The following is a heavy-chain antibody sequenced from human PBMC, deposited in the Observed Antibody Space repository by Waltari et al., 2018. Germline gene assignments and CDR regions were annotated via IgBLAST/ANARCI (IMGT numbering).Heavy chain of an antibody. CDR1: GGSFSGYY. CDR3: ARSTVTPDAFDI. V-gene: IGHV4-34*01. Sequence: QVQLQQWGAGLLKPSETLSLTCAVYGGSFSGYYWSWIRQPPGKGLEWIGEINHSGSTNYNPSLKSRVTISVDTSKNQFSLKLSSVTAADTAVYYCARSTVTPDAFDIWGQGTMVTVSS. CDR2: INHSGST. J-gene: IGHJ3*02. D-gene: IGHD4-17*01.